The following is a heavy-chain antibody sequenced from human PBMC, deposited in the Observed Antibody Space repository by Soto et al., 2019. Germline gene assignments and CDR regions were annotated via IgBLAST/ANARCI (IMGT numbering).Heavy chain of an antibody. Sequence: QVQLQQSGPGLVKPSQTLSLTCDISGDSVSSNSAGWNWIRQTPSRGLEWLGRTYYRSKWYNNYAVSVKSRLSVNTDTAKTQFALQLNSVTPEDTAVYYCARGSWDDVSGPYYKDVWGKGTTVTVSS. CDR1: GDSVSSNSAG. J-gene: IGHJ6*03. V-gene: IGHV6-1*01. CDR2: TYYRSKWYN. CDR3: ARGSWDDVSGPYYKDV. D-gene: IGHD1-1*01.